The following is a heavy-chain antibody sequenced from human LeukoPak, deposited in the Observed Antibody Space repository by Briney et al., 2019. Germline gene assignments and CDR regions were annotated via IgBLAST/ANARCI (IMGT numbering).Heavy chain of an antibody. CDR1: GGSISSYY. CDR2: IYYSGST. D-gene: IGHD1-26*01. CDR3: ARDSGRTDFDY. Sequence: SETLSLTCTVSGGSISSYYWSWIRQPPXXXXEWIGYIYYSGSTNYNPSLKSRVTISVDTSKNQFSLKLSSVTAADTAVYYCARDSGRTDFDYWGQGTLVTVSS. J-gene: IGHJ4*02. V-gene: IGHV4-59*01.